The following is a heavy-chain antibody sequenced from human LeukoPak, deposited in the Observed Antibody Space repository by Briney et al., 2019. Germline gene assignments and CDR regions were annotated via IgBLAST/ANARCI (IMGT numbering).Heavy chain of an antibody. V-gene: IGHV4-34*10. D-gene: IGHD5-12*01. Sequence: SETLSLTCAVSGGSFSDYDWSWIRQPPGKGLEWIGEINHSGSTNCDPSLKSRITMSIDTSKNQFSLKLSSVTAADTAMYYCARVSGYDWESFYDYWGQGSLVTVSS. J-gene: IGHJ4*02. CDR1: GGSFSDYD. CDR2: INHSGST. CDR3: ARVSGYDWESFYDY.